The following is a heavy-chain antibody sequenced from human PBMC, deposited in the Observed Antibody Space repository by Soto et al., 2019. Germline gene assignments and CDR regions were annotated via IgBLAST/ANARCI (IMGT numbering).Heavy chain of an antibody. V-gene: IGHV3-7*03. D-gene: IGHD3-16*01. CDR3: AREGGVADY. CDR1: GFTFSSYW. CDR2: IKGDGSEK. Sequence: EVQVVESGGGLVQPGGSPRLSCAASGFTFSSYWMTWVRQAPGKGLEWVANIKGDGSEKFYGDSVRGRFTISRDNAKNSMSLQMNGLRAEDTAVYYCAREGGVADYWGQGTLVTVSS. J-gene: IGHJ4*02.